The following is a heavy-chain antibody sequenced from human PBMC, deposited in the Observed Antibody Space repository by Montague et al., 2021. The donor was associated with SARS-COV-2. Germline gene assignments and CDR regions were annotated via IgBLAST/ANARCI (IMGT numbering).Heavy chain of an antibody. D-gene: IGHD6-13*01. J-gene: IGHJ4*02. CDR3: ARPALESYSKSWYLDY. Sequence: SLRLSCAASGFTFSSYGMHWVRQAPGKGLEWVAVISYDGSNKYYADSVKGRFTISRDNSKNTLYLQMNSLRAEDTAVYYCARPALESYSKSWYLDYWGQGTLVTVSS. CDR1: GFTFSSYG. CDR2: ISYDGSNK. V-gene: IGHV3-30*03.